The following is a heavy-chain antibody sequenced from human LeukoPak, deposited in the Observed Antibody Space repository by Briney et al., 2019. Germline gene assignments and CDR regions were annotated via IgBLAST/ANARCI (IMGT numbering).Heavy chain of an antibody. D-gene: IGHD6-6*01. V-gene: IGHV1-2*02. J-gene: IGHJ4*02. CDR1: GYTFTGYY. CDR3: ARDSSSSIAAR. CDR2: INPNSGGT. Sequence: ASVTVSCKAPGYTFTGYYMHWVRQAPGQGLEWMGWINPNSGGTNYAQKLQGRVTMTRDTSISTAYMELRRVRSDDTAVYYCARDSSSSIAARWGQGTLVTVSS.